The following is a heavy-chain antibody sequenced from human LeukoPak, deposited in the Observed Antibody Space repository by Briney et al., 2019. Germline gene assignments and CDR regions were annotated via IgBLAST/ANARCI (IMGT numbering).Heavy chain of an antibody. D-gene: IGHD4-17*01. J-gene: IGHJ4*02. CDR1: GFTFSSYW. Sequence: GGSLRLSCAASGFTFSSYWMHWVRQAPGKGLVWVSRINSDGSSTTYAGSVKGRFTISRDNAKNTLYLQMNSLRAEDSAVYYCARLYGGYGDYYFDYWGQGTLVTVSS. CDR2: INSDGSST. V-gene: IGHV3-74*01. CDR3: ARLYGGYGDYYFDY.